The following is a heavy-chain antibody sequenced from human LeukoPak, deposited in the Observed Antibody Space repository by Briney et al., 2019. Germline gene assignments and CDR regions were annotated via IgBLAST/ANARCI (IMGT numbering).Heavy chain of an antibody. CDR3: ARENCSGGSCYFDTLAYFDD. CDR2: IIPIFAKA. V-gene: IGHV1-69*13. D-gene: IGHD2-15*01. J-gene: IGHJ4*02. CDR1: GDTFSSYA. Sequence: SVKVSCKASGDTFSSYAIRWVRQAPGQGLEWMGGIIPIFAKANYEQKFQGRVTITADESTSTAYMELSSLRSEDTAVYYCARENCSGGSCYFDTLAYFDDWGQGTLVTVSS.